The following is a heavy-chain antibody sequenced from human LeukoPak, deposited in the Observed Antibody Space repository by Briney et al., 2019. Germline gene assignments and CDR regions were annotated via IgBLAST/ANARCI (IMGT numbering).Heavy chain of an antibody. CDR2: ISSSSSYI. J-gene: IGHJ4*02. CDR3: ARGLYSSAWSPFDY. D-gene: IGHD6-19*01. V-gene: IGHV3-21*01. CDR1: GFTFSSYA. Sequence: GGSLRLSCAASGFTFSSYAMHWVRQAPGKGLEWVSSISSSSSYIYYADSVKGRFTISRDNAKNSLYLQMNSLRVEDTAVYYCARGLYSSAWSPFDYWGQGTLVTVSS.